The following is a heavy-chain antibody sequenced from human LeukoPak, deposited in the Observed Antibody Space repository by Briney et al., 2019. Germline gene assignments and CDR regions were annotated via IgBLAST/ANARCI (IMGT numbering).Heavy chain of an antibody. CDR3: ARDDPRVPLSQGYCSSTSCQNWFDP. Sequence: SETLSLTCTVSGGSISSSSYYWVWIRQPPGKGLEWSGSIYYSGSTYYNPPLKSRDTITVDTSKNQFSLKLSYVTAAATAAYYCARDDPRVPLSQGYCSSTSCQNWFDPWGQGTLVSVSS. D-gene: IGHD2-2*01. J-gene: IGHJ5*02. V-gene: IGHV4-39*07. CDR2: IYYSGST. CDR1: GGSISSSSYY.